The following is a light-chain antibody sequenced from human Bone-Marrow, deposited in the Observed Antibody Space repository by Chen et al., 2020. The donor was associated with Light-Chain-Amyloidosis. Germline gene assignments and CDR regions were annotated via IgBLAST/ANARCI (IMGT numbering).Light chain of an antibody. J-gene: IGLJ3*02. CDR3: QSYQGSSQGV. Sequence: NFMLTHPHSVSESPGKTVIISCTGSRGSIATNYVQLYQQRPGSSPTTVIYEDDQRPSGVPDRFSGSIDRSSNSASLTISGLKTEDEADYYCQSYQGSSQGVFGGGTKLTVL. CDR2: EDD. V-gene: IGLV6-57*01. CDR1: RGSIATNY.